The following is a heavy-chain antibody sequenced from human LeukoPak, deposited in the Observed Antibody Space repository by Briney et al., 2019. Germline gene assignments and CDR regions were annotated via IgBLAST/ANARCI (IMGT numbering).Heavy chain of an antibody. Sequence: ASVKVSCKASGYTFTGYYMHWLRQAPGQGLEWMGWINPHSGSTNYAQKFQGRVTMTRDTSISTTYMELSRLRSDDTAVYYCARAALWFGPFDYRGQGILVTVSS. J-gene: IGHJ4*02. V-gene: IGHV1-2*02. CDR2: INPHSGST. D-gene: IGHD3-10*01. CDR3: ARAALWFGPFDY. CDR1: GYTFTGYY.